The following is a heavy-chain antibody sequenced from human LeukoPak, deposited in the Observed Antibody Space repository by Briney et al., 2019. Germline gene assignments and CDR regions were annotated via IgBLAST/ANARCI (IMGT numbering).Heavy chain of an antibody. J-gene: IGHJ4*02. V-gene: IGHV1-2*02. CDR1: GYTFTSYD. CDR2: INPNSGGT. D-gene: IGHD4-17*01. CDR3: ARDLFAVYGDYGDYGY. Sequence: GASVKVSCKASGYTFTSYDINWVRQAPGQGLEWMGWINPNSGGTNYAQKFQGRVTMTRDTSISTAYMELSRLRSDDTAVYYCARDLFAVYGDYGDYGYWGQGTLVTVSS.